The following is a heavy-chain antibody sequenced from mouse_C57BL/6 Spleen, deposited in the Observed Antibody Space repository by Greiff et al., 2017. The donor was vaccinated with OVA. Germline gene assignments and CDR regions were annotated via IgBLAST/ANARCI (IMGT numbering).Heavy chain of an antibody. Sequence: EVQLQQSGPELVKPGASVKISCKASGYSFTGYYMNWVKQSPEKSLEWIGEINPSTGGTTYNQKFKAKATLTVDKSSSTAYMQLKSLTSEDSAVYYCARIYYSAYWGQGTLVTVSA. J-gene: IGHJ3*01. D-gene: IGHD2-12*01. CDR1: GYSFTGYY. CDR2: INPSTGGT. V-gene: IGHV1-42*01. CDR3: ARIYYSAY.